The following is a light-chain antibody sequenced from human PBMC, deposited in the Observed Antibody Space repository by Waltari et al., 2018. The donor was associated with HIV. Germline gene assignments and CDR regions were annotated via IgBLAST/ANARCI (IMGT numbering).Light chain of an antibody. CDR3: AAWDDSLNGYV. J-gene: IGLJ1*01. CDR1: SSNIGSNT. CDR2: SNK. V-gene: IGLV1-44*01. Sequence: QSVLTQPPSASGTPGQRVTISCSGSSSNIGSNTVNWYQQLPGTAPKLLIYSNKPRPSGVTYRVSGSKSGTSASLAISGLQAEDEADYYCAAWDDSLNGYVFGTGTKVTVL.